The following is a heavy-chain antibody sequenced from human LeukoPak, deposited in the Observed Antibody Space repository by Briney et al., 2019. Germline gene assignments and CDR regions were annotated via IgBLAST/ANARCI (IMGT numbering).Heavy chain of an antibody. CDR2: IDPSDSYT. CDR1: GYSFTSYW. D-gene: IGHD6-19*01. CDR3: ARVVAGYSSGWYIPLYYYYGMDV. V-gene: IGHV5-10-1*01. Sequence: GESLKISCKGSGYSFTSYWISWVRQMPGKGLEWMGRIDPSDSYTNYSPSFQGHVTISADKSISTAYLQWSSLKASDTAMYYCARVVAGYSSGWYIPLYYYYGMDVWAKGPRSPSP. J-gene: IGHJ6*02.